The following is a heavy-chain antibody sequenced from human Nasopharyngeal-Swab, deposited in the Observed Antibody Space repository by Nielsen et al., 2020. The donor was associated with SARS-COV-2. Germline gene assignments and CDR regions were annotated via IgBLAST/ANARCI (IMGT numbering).Heavy chain of an antibody. CDR1: GGSFSGYY. CDR2: INHSGST. D-gene: IGHD6-6*01. CDR3: ARGRYSSSPREYFQH. J-gene: IGHJ1*01. V-gene: IGHV4-34*01. Sequence: SETLSLTCAVYGGSFSGYYWSWIRQPPGKGLEWIGEINHSGSTNYNPSLKSRVTISVDTSKNQFSLKLSSVTAAETAVYYCARGRYSSSPREYFQHWGQGTLVTVSS.